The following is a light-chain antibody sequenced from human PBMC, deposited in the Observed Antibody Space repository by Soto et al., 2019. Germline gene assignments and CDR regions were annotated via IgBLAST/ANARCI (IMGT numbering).Light chain of an antibody. CDR3: QEYGSSPGT. CDR2: GAS. J-gene: IGKJ1*01. CDR1: QSVSSIY. V-gene: IGKV3-20*01. Sequence: EIVLTQTPGTLSLSPGERATLSCRASQSVSSIYLAWYQRKPGQAPRLLIYGASSRATGIPDRFSGSGSGTDFTLTISRLEPEDFAVYYCQEYGSSPGTFGQGTKVEIK.